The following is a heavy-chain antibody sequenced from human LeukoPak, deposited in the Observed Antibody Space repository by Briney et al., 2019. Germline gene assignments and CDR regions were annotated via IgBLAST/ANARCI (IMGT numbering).Heavy chain of an antibody. CDR2: IIPIFGTA. Sequence: GASVKVSCKASGGTFSSYAISWVRQAPGQGLEWMGRIIPIFGTANSAQKFQGRVTITTDESTSTAYMELSSLRSEDTAVYYCARDRIQLWSNWFDPWGQGTLVTVSS. D-gene: IGHD5-18*01. V-gene: IGHV1-69*05. J-gene: IGHJ5*02. CDR1: GGTFSSYA. CDR3: ARDRIQLWSNWFDP.